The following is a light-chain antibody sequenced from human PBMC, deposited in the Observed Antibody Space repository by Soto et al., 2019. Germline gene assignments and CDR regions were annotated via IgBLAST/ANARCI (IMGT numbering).Light chain of an antibody. V-gene: IGKV3-20*01. J-gene: IGKJ3*01. Sequence: EIVLTQSPGTLSLSPGARATLSCRASQSVSSIYLAWYQQKPGQAPRLIIYGAYSRATGIPHRFSGSGSGTYFTLTISRREHEDFAVYYCQQYGSSPFGFGPGTKVDIK. CDR1: QSVSSIY. CDR2: GAY. CDR3: QQYGSSPFG.